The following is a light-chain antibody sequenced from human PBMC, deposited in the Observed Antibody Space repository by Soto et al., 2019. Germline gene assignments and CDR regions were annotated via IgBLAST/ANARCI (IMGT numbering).Light chain of an antibody. CDR2: AAS. J-gene: IGKJ2*01. Sequence: DIQMTQSPSSLSASVGDRDTITCRANQTITRYLNWYQQKPGTAPKLLIYAASSLQEGVPSRFRGSGSGTDFTLTISNLQPEDFAAYSCQQSFSFPVTFGQGTKLEIK. CDR3: QQSFSFPVT. V-gene: IGKV1-39*01. CDR1: QTITRY.